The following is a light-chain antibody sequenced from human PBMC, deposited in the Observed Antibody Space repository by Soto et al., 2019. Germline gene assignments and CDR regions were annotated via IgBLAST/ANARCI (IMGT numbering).Light chain of an antibody. Sequence: QSALTQPASVSGSPGQSITISCTGTSSDVGGYNYVSWYQQHLGKAPKLMIYDVSHRPSGVSNRFSGSKSCNTASLTISGLQAEDEADYYCSSYTSSSTFYVFGTGTKLTVL. V-gene: IGLV2-14*01. J-gene: IGLJ1*01. CDR3: SSYTSSSTFYV. CDR2: DVS. CDR1: SSDVGGYNY.